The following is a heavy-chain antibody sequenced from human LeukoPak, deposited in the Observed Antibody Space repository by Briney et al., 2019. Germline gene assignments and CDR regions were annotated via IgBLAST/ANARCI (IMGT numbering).Heavy chain of an antibody. D-gene: IGHD6-19*01. CDR2: IIPIFGTA. CDR3: ARDALAVAGDYYFDY. Sequence: SVKVSCKASGGTFSSYAISWVRQAPGQGLEWMGGIIPIFGTANYAQKFQGRVTITADESTSTAYMELSSLRSEDTAVYYCARDALAVAGDYYFDYWGQGTLVTVSS. J-gene: IGHJ4*02. CDR1: GGTFSSYA. V-gene: IGHV1-69*13.